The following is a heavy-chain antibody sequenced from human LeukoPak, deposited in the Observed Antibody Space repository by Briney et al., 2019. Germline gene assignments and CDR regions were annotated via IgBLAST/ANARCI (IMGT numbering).Heavy chain of an antibody. CDR2: IYYSGST. CDR3: ARLGVIVVVVAATVPALDY. Sequence: SETLSLTCTVSGGSISSSSYYWGWIRQPPGKGLEWIGSIYYSGSTYYNPSLKSRVTISVDTSKNQFSLKLSSVTAADTAVYYCARLGVIVVVVAATVPALDYWGQGTLVTVSS. CDR1: GGSISSSSYY. V-gene: IGHV4-39*07. D-gene: IGHD2-15*01. J-gene: IGHJ4*02.